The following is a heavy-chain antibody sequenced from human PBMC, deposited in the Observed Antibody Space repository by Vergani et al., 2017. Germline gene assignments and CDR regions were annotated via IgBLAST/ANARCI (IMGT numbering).Heavy chain of an antibody. CDR2: TYYRSKWYT. CDR3: AREGLRFLDTQGAFDI. V-gene: IGHV6-1*01. D-gene: IGHD3-3*01. CDR1: GDSVSSNSAA. J-gene: IGHJ3*02. Sequence: QVQLQQSGPGLVKPSQTLSLTCAISGDSVSSNSAAWNWIRQSPSRGLEWLGRTYYRSKWYTDYAVSVKSRITINPDTSKNQFSLQLNSVTPEDTAVYYCAREGLRFLDTQGAFDIWGQGTMVTVSS.